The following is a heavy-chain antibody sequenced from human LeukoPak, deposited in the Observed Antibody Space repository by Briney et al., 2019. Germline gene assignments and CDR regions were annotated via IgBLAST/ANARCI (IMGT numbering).Heavy chain of an antibody. Sequence: GGSLRLSCGASGFTFSGYSMNWIRQAPGKGLQWVSFISTTSNTIYYADSVKGRFTISRDNAKNSLYLQMNSLRDEDTAVYYCARDVARHYYFDYWGQGTLVTVSS. CDR3: ARDVARHYYFDY. CDR1: GFTFSGYS. V-gene: IGHV3-48*02. J-gene: IGHJ4*02. CDR2: ISTTSNTI.